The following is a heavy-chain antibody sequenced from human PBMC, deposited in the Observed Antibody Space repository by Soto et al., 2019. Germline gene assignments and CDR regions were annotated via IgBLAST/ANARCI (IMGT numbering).Heavy chain of an antibody. D-gene: IGHD5-12*01. V-gene: IGHV1-69*12. CDR2: IIPIFGTA. J-gene: IGHJ4*02. CDR1: GGTFSSYA. CDR3: ARRRRVVATGQFDY. Sequence: QVQLVQSGAEVKKPGSSVKVSCEASGGTFSSYAMSWVRQAPGQGLEWMGGIIPIFGTANYAQKFQGRVTITADESTSTAYMELSSLRSEDTAVYYCARRRRVVATGQFDYWGQGTLVTVSS.